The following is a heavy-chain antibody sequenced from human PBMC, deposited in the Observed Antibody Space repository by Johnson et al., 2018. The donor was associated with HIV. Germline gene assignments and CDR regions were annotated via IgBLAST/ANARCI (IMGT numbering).Heavy chain of an antibody. J-gene: IGHJ3*02. CDR2: IDWSGGRT. CDR3: ALSGGAAAYDAFDI. CDR1: GFTFSSYG. Sequence: QVQLVESGGGVVQPGRSLRLSCAASGFTFSSYGMHWVRQAPGKGLEWVSGIDWSGGRTGYADSVKGRFTISRDNAKNTLYLQMNRLRAEDTAVYYCALSGGAAAYDAFDIWGQGTMVTVSS. D-gene: IGHD6-13*01. V-gene: IGHV3-NL1*01.